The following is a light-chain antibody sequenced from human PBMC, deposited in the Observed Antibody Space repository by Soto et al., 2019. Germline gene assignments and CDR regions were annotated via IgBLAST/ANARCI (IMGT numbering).Light chain of an antibody. CDR1: QSVYNT. Sequence: GARVTITCRASQSVYNTLAWYQQKPGKAPKLLIYQASSLETGVPSRFGGSGSGTEFTLTISSLQPDDFATYYCQQYNTYSTFGQGTKVDIK. V-gene: IGKV1-5*03. CDR2: QAS. CDR3: QQYNTYST. J-gene: IGKJ1*01.